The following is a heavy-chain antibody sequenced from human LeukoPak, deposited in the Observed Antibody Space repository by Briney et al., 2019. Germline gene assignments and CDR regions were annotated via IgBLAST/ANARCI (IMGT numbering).Heavy chain of an antibody. CDR3: ARARVGATNYYYYYMDV. D-gene: IGHD1-26*01. CDR2: IYYSGST. J-gene: IGHJ6*03. Sequence: SETLSLTCTVSGGSISSSSYYWGWIRQPPGKGLEWIGYIYYSGSTNYNPSLKSRVTISVDTSKNQFSLKLSSVTAADTAVYYCARARVGATNYYYYYMDVWGKGTTVTVSS. CDR1: GGSISSSSYY. V-gene: IGHV4-61*05.